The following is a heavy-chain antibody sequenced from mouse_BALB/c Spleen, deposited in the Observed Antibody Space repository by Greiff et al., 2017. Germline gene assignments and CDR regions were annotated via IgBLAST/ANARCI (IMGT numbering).Heavy chain of an antibody. CDR3: ARGHYYGAYFDY. Sequence: QVQLKESGAELMKPGASVKISCKATGYTFSSYWIEWVKQRPGHGLEWIGEILPGSGSTNYNEKFKGKATFTADTSSNTAYMQLSSLTSEDSAVYYCARGHYYGAYFDYWGQGTTLTVSS. CDR2: ILPGSGST. CDR1: GYTFSSYW. V-gene: IGHV1-9*01. J-gene: IGHJ2*01. D-gene: IGHD1-1*01.